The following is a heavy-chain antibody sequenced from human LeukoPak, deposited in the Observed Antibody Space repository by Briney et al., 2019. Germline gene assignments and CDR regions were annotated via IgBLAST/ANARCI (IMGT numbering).Heavy chain of an antibody. J-gene: IGHJ5*02. D-gene: IGHD2-2*01. Sequence: PSETLSLTCAVYGWSFNDHYWNWIRQPPGKGLEWIGGISARGGTNFNPSLKSRVTISVDSSKNQFSLTLRSMIAADTAVYYCARGQVPAARGYNWFDPWGQGTLVTVSS. CDR3: ARGQVPAARGYNWFDP. CDR1: GWSFNDHY. V-gene: IGHV4-34*01. CDR2: ISARGGT.